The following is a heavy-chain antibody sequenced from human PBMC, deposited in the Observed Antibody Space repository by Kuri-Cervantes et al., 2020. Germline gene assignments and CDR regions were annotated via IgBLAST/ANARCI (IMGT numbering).Heavy chain of an antibody. CDR1: GFTFSSSW. CDR2: ISSDGSSF. D-gene: IGHD6-19*01. CDR3: ARDAHSSGWYLDQ. V-gene: IGHV3-74*01. Sequence: GESLKIPCAASGFTFSSSWMHWVRQAPGKGLVWVSRISSDGSSFSHADSVKGRFTISRDNAKNMLYLEMNSLSVEDTAVYYCARDAHSSGWYLDQWGQGTLVTVSS. J-gene: IGHJ4*02.